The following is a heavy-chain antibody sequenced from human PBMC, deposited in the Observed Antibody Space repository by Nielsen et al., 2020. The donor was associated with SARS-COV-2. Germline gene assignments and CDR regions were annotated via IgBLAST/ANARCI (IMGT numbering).Heavy chain of an antibody. V-gene: IGHV1-46*01. Sequence: ASVKVSCKASGYTFTNYYMHWVRQAPGQGLEWMGIINTSDGSTTYAQKFQGRVTMTRDTSTRTVYMELRSLRSEDTAVYYCARDTKHYYDSSGYYFGAFDIWGQGTMVTVSS. J-gene: IGHJ3*02. CDR3: ARDTKHYYDSSGYYFGAFDI. CDR1: GYTFTNYY. CDR2: INTSDGST. D-gene: IGHD3-22*01.